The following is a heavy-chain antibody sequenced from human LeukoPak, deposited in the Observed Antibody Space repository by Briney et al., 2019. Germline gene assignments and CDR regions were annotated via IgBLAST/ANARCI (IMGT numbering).Heavy chain of an antibody. CDR1: GFTFSSYA. J-gene: IGHJ4*02. Sequence: PGGSLRLSCAASGFTFSSYAMSWVRQAPGKGLEWVSAISGSGGSTYYADSVKGRFTISRDNSKNTLYLQMNSLRAEDTAVYYCAKARDSSSWYPSFGYFDYWGQGTLVTVSS. CDR2: ISGSGGST. V-gene: IGHV3-23*01. D-gene: IGHD6-13*01. CDR3: AKARDSSSWYPSFGYFDY.